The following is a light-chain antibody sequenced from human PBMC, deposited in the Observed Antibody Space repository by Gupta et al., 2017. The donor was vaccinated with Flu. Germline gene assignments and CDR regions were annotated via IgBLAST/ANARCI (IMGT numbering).Light chain of an antibody. CDR1: QSVGVD. Sequence: EIVMTQSPATLSVSPGEGATLSCRASQSVGVDLAWYQQRPGQTPRPLIYDASFRATGVPARFSAGGSGTEFTLTISSLQPEDFAIYYCQQFNNWPLTFGQGTRLDIK. J-gene: IGKJ5*01. CDR2: DAS. CDR3: QQFNNWPLT. V-gene: IGKV3-15*01.